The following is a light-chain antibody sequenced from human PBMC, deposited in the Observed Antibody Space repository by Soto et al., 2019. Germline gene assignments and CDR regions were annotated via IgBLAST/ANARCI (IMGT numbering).Light chain of an antibody. CDR2: DDS. V-gene: IGLV3-21*02. CDR1: NIGGKL. J-gene: IGLJ2*01. Sequence: SYELTQPPSVSVAPGQTARITCEGSNIGGKLVHWYQHKPGQAPVLVVYDDSDRPSGIPERFSGSNSGNTATLTISRVEAGDEADYYCQVWDSTSDHPVIFGGGTKLTVL. CDR3: QVWDSTSDHPVI.